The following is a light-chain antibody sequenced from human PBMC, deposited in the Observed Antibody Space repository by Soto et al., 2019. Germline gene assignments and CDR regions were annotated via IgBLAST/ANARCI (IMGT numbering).Light chain of an antibody. CDR2: GAS. CDR3: QQYNNWPWP. CDR1: QSVSSN. J-gene: IGKJ1*01. Sequence: EIVMTQSPATPSVSPGERATLSCRASQSVSSNLAWYQQKPGQAPRLLIYGASTRATGIPARFSGSGSGTEFTLTISSLQSEDFAVYYCQQYNNWPWPFGQGT. V-gene: IGKV3-15*01.